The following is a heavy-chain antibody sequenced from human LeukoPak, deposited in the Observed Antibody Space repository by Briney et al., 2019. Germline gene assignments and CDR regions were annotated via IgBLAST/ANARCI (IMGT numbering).Heavy chain of an antibody. Sequence: ASVKVSCKASGYTFTGYDINWVRQATGQGLEWMGWMNPNSGNTGYAQKFQGRVTMTRNTSISTAYMELSSLRSEDTAVYYCARVTMVRGGPGGYWGQGTLVTVSS. CDR2: MNPNSGNT. D-gene: IGHD3-10*01. CDR3: ARVTMVRGGPGGY. V-gene: IGHV1-8*01. CDR1: GYTFTGYD. J-gene: IGHJ4*02.